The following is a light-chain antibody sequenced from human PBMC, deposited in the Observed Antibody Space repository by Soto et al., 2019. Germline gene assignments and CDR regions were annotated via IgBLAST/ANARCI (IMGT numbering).Light chain of an antibody. Sequence: QPVLTQPPSVSGAPGQRVTISCTGRSSNIGAGYDVHWYQQLPGTAPKLLIYGNTNRPSGVPDRFSGSKSGTSASLAITGLQAEDEADYYCQSHDSSLSGLYVFGTGTKVTVL. CDR3: QSHDSSLSGLYV. J-gene: IGLJ1*01. V-gene: IGLV1-40*01. CDR1: SSNIGAGYD. CDR2: GNT.